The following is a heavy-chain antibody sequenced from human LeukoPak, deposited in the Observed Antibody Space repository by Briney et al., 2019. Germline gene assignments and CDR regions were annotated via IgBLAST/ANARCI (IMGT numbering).Heavy chain of an antibody. Sequence: ASVKVSCKASGYTFTSYGISWVRQAPGQGLEWMAWISAYSGNTEYAENIQGRVTMTTDTSTSTAYMKLRSLRSDDTAVYYCARDAVSTVTAGGIDYWGQGTLVTVSS. CDR3: ARDAVSTVTAGGIDY. J-gene: IGHJ4*02. CDR1: GYTFTSYG. V-gene: IGHV1-18*01. CDR2: ISAYSGNT. D-gene: IGHD2-21*02.